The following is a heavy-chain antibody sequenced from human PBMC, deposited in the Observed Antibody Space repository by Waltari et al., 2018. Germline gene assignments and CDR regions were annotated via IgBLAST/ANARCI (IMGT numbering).Heavy chain of an antibody. CDR3: TRGSGWYHY. CDR2: MKQDGSET. Sequence: EVQLVESGGSVVQPGGSLRLSCAASGFTFSRFSMSWVRQAPGKGLDGVANMKQDGSETNYVDSVKGRFTISRDDANNSLYLKMNSLRAEDTALYYCTRGSGWYHYWGQGTLVTVSS. V-gene: IGHV3-7*04. J-gene: IGHJ4*02. CDR1: GFTFSRFS. D-gene: IGHD6-19*01.